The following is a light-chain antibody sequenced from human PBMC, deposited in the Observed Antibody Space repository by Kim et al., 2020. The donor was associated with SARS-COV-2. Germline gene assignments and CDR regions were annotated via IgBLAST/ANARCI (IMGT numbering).Light chain of an antibody. CDR3: QQYGTSPWT. J-gene: IGKJ1*01. CDR2: STS. V-gene: IGKV3-20*01. CDR1: ERVPSSF. Sequence: SPGESATLSCRANERVPSSFLAWFQRKPGQAPRLLIYSTSRRAIGIPDRFSGSGSGTDFTLTISRLEPEDFALYHCQQYGTSPWTFGQGTKVDIK.